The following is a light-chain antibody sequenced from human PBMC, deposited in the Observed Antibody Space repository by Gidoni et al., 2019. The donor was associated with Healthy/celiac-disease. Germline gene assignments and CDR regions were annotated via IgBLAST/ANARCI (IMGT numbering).Light chain of an antibody. CDR1: QDISNY. J-gene: IGKJ4*01. Sequence: DLQMTQSPSSLSASVGDRVTITCQASQDISNYLNWYRQKPGKAPKLLIYDASNLETGVPSRFSGSGSGTDFTFTISSLQPGDIATYYCQQYDNLPPLTFGGGTKVEIK. CDR2: DAS. V-gene: IGKV1-33*01. CDR3: QQYDNLPPLT.